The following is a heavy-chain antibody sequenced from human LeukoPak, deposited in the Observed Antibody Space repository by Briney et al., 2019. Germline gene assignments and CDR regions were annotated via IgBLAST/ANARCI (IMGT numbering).Heavy chain of an antibody. CDR3: AKDRWELLNDY. J-gene: IGHJ4*02. D-gene: IGHD1-26*01. CDR1: GFTFRSYG. V-gene: IGHV3-23*01. Sequence: GGSLRPSCAASGFTFRSYGMRWVRQAPGKGLEWVSAISGSGDTTYYADSVKGRFTISRGNSKNTLYLQMNSLRVEDTAVYYCAKDRWELLNDYWGQGTLVTVSS. CDR2: ISGSGDTT.